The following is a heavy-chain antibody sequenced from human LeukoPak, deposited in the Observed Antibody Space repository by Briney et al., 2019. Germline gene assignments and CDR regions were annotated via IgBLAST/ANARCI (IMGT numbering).Heavy chain of an antibody. Sequence: GGSLRLPCAASGFTFSKYAMTWVRQAPGKGLEWVSVISGSGQNTYYADSVKGRFTISRDNFKNMMYLQMDSLRVEDTAVYYCTLRTDYWGQGILVSVSS. CDR3: TLRTDY. CDR1: GFTFSKYA. CDR2: ISGSGQNT. J-gene: IGHJ4*02. V-gene: IGHV3-23*01.